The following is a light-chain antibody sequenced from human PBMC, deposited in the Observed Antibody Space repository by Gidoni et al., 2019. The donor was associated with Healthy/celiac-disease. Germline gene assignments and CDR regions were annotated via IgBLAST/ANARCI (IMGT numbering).Light chain of an antibody. CDR3: MQALQTPVT. V-gene: IGKV2-28*01. CDR2: LGS. Sequence: DIVMTQSPLSLPVTPGEPASISCRSSQSLLHNNGYNYLDWYLQKPGQSPQLLIYLGSNRASGVPDRFSGSGSGTDFTLKISRVEAEDVGVYYCMQALQTPVTFGQGTKVEIK. J-gene: IGKJ1*01. CDR1: QSLLHNNGYNY.